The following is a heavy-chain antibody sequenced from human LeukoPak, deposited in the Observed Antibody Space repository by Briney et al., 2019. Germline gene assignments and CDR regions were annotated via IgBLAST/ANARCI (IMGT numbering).Heavy chain of an antibody. V-gene: IGHV1-69*13. J-gene: IGHJ3*02. CDR3: ARIGYCSSTSCLGDAFDI. Sequence: ASVNVSCKASGGTFSSYAISWVRQAPGQGLEWMGGIIPIFGTANYAQKFQGRVTITADESTSTAYMELSSLRSEDTAVYYCARIGYCSSTSCLGDAFDIWGQGTMVTVSS. CDR2: IIPIFGTA. D-gene: IGHD2-2*01. CDR1: GGTFSSYA.